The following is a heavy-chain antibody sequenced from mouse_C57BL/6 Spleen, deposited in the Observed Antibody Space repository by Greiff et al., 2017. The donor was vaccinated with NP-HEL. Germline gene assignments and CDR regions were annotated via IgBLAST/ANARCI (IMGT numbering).Heavy chain of an antibody. Sequence: VQLKESGGGLVKPGGSLKLSCAASGFTFSDYGMHWVRQAPEKGLEWVAYISSGSSTIYYADTVKGRFTISRDNAKNTLFLQMTSLRSEDTAMYYCARRALYYGSSYDYYAMDYWGQGTSVTVSS. D-gene: IGHD1-1*01. V-gene: IGHV5-17*01. CDR3: ARRALYYGSSYDYYAMDY. J-gene: IGHJ4*01. CDR2: ISSGSSTI. CDR1: GFTFSDYG.